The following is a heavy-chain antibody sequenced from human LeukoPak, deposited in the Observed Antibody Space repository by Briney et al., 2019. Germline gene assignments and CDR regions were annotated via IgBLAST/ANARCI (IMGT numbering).Heavy chain of an antibody. V-gene: IGHV3-66*01. CDR2: IYSGGYT. CDR1: GFTVSNNY. D-gene: IGHD6-13*01. Sequence: GGSLRLSCAASGFTVSNNYMSWVRQAPGKGLEWVSVIYSGGYTYYADSVKGRFTISRDNSKNTLYLQMNSLRAEDTAVYYCARVGTDLYSSTFDYWGLGTLVTVSS. CDR3: ARVGTDLYSSTFDY. J-gene: IGHJ4*02.